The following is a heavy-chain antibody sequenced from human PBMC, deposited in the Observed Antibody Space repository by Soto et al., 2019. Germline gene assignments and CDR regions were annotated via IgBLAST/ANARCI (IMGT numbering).Heavy chain of an antibody. V-gene: IGHV1-2*04. CDR1: GYTFTGYY. CDR2: INPNSGGT. Sequence: ASVKVCGEASGYTFTGYYIHWVRQAPGQGLEWMGWINPNSGGTNYAQKFQGWVTMTRDTSISTAYMELSRLRSDDTAVYYCARDSYYQLLREGYYYYGMDVWGQGTTVTVSS. J-gene: IGHJ6*02. CDR3: ARDSYYQLLREGYYYYGMDV. D-gene: IGHD2-2*01.